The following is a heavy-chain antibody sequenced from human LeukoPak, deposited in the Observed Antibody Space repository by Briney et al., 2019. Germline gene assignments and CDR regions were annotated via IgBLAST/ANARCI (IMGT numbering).Heavy chain of an antibody. CDR1: GFTFSSYA. J-gene: IGHJ3*02. CDR3: AKEKTYSVFWSARPPNDAFNI. V-gene: IGHV3-23*01. Sequence: GGSLRLSCAASGFTFSSYAMSWVRQAPGKGLEWVSAISGSGGSTYYTDSVKGRFTISRDNSKNTLYLQMNSLRAEDTAVYYCAKEKTYSVFWSARPPNDAFNIWAQGTMVPV. D-gene: IGHD3-3*01. CDR2: ISGSGGST.